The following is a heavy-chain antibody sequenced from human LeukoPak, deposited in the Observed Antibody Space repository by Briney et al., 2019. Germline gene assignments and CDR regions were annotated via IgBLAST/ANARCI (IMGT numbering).Heavy chain of an antibody. CDR1: GGSISSGSYY. CDR3: ARAGYCSSTSCYTGDFDY. V-gene: IGHV4-61*02. D-gene: IGHD2-2*02. Sequence: KASETLSLTCTVSGGSISSGSYYWSWIRQPAGKGLEWIGRIYTSGSTNYNPSLKSRVTISVDTSKNQFSLKLSSVTAADTAVYYCARAGYCSSTSCYTGDFDYWGQGTLVTVSS. CDR2: IYTSGST. J-gene: IGHJ4*02.